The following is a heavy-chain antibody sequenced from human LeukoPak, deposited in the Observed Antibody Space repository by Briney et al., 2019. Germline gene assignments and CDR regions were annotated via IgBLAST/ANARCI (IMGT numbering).Heavy chain of an antibody. V-gene: IGHV1-69*04. D-gene: IGHD3-3*02. J-gene: IGHJ4*02. CDR3: AKAALVGTHYFDH. Sequence: ASVKVSCKASGGIFSSYAISWVRQAPGQGLEWMGRIITVLGTANYAQKFEGRVTITADKSASTVYMELSSLRSEDTAVYYCAKAALVGTHYFDHWGQGTLVTVSS. CDR2: IITVLGTA. CDR1: GGIFSSYA.